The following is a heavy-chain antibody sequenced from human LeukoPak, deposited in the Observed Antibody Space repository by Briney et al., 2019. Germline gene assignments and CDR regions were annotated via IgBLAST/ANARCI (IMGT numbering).Heavy chain of an antibody. CDR1: GFTFSSYS. CDR3: ARDPTEMTTVTIDY. CDR2: ISSSSSTI. D-gene: IGHD4-17*01. J-gene: IGHJ4*02. V-gene: IGHV3-48*02. Sequence: GGSLRLSCAASGFTFSSYSMNWVRKAPGKGLEWVSYISSSSSTIYYADSVKGRFTISRDNAKNSLYLQMNSLRDEDTAVYYCARDPTEMTTVTIDYWGQGTLVTVSS.